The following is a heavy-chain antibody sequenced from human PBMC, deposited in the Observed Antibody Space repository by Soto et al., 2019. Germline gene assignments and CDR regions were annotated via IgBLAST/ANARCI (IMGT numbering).Heavy chain of an antibody. CDR1: GFTFSSYS. V-gene: IGHV3-48*02. CDR3: ARVRTQGRWFDP. CDR2: ISSSSSTI. J-gene: IGHJ5*02. D-gene: IGHD1-26*01. Sequence: EVQLVESGGGLVQPGGSLRLSCAASGFTFSSYSMNWVRQAPGKGLEWVSYISSSSSTIYYADSVKGRFTISRDNAKNSLYLQMNSLRDEDTAVYYFARVRTQGRWFDPWGQGTLVTVSS.